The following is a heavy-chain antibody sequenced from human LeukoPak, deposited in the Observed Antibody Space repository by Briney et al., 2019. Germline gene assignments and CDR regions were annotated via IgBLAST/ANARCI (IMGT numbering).Heavy chain of an antibody. CDR2: IKQDGSEK. CDR3: ARGDLGNFDY. CDR1: GFTFSSYW. Sequence: GGSLRLSCAASGFTFSSYWMSWVRQAPGKGLEWVANIKQDGSEKYYVDSVKGRFTISRDNSKNTLYLQMGSLRAEDMAVYYCARGDLGNFDYWGQGTLVTISS. J-gene: IGHJ4*02. D-gene: IGHD3-16*01. V-gene: IGHV3-7*01.